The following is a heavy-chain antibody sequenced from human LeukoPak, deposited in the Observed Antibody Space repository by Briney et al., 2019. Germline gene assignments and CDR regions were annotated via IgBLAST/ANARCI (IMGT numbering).Heavy chain of an antibody. D-gene: IGHD3-3*01. Sequence: ETLSLTCTVSGGSISSYYWSWIRQPPGKGLEWIGYIYYSGSTNYNPSLKSRVTISVDTSKNQFSLKLSSVTAADTAVYYCARSYDFWSGYYTGHYYYYGMDVWGQGTTVTVSS. CDR3: ARSYDFWSGYYTGHYYYYGMDV. CDR1: GGSISSYY. V-gene: IGHV4-59*01. J-gene: IGHJ6*02. CDR2: IYYSGST.